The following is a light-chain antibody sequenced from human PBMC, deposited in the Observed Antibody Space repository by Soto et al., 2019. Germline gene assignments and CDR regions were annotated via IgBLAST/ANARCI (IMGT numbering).Light chain of an antibody. Sequence: EIVLTQSPGTLSLSPGERATLSCRASQSVSSNFLAWYQEKPGQAPRLLIYGASSRATGIPDRFSGSGSGTDFTLTISRLEPEDFAVYYCQQYRMSPNTFGQGTRLEIK. CDR1: QSVSSNF. CDR3: QQYRMSPNT. CDR2: GAS. J-gene: IGKJ5*01. V-gene: IGKV3-20*01.